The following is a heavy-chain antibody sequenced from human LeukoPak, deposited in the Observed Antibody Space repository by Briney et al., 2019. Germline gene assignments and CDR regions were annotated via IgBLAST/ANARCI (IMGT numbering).Heavy chain of an antibody. V-gene: IGHV4-34*01. Sequence: SETLSLTCAVYGGSFSGYYWSWIRQPPGKGLEWIGEINHSGSTNYNPSLKSRVTISVDTSKNQFSLKLSSVTAADTAVYYCARRAYYYGMDVWGKGTTVTVPS. CDR2: INHSGST. CDR3: ARRAYYYGMDV. CDR1: GGSFSGYY. J-gene: IGHJ6*04.